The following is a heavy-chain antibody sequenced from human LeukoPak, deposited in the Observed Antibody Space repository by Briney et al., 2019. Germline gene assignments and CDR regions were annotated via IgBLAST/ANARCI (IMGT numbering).Heavy chain of an antibody. CDR1: GFVFSRYA. V-gene: IGHV3-30*04. CDR3: ARRDGYKLDF. CDR2: ISHDDGSNK. J-gene: IGHJ4*02. D-gene: IGHD5-24*01. Sequence: GGSLRLSCVASGFVFSRYALHWVRQDPDRGLEWVSGISHDDGSNKDYADSVKGRITISRDNSKSTVFLQMDSLRADDTAVYYCARRDGYKLDFWGQGTLITVSS.